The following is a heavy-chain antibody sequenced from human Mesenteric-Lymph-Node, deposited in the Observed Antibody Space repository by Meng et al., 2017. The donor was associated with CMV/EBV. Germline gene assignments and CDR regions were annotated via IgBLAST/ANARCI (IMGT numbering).Heavy chain of an antibody. D-gene: IGHD3-10*01. CDR3: ARDKSQDSYGSGSYYNFDY. J-gene: IGHJ4*02. Sequence: FSSYAISWVRQAPGQGLEWMGRIIPILGIANYAQKFQGRVTITADKSTSTAYMELSSLRSEDTAVYYCARDKSQDSYGSGSYYNFDYWGQGTLVTVSS. CDR1: FSSYA. CDR2: IIPILGIA. V-gene: IGHV1-69*04.